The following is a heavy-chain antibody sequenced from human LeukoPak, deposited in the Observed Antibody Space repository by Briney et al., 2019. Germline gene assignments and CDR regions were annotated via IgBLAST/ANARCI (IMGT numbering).Heavy chain of an antibody. D-gene: IGHD2-2*01. J-gene: IGHJ4*02. CDR1: GFTVSSNY. CDR3: ASNIVVVPAATSASNPDFDY. CDR2: IYSGGST. V-gene: IGHV3-66*02. Sequence: GSLRLSCAASGFTVSSNYMSWVRPAPGRALEWVSVIYSGGSTYYADSVKGRFTISRDNSKNTLYLQMNSLRAEDTAVCYCASNIVVVPAATSASNPDFDYWGQGTLVTVSS.